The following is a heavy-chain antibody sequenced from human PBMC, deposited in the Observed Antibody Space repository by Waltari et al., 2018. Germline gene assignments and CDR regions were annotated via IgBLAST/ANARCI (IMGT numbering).Heavy chain of an antibody. Sequence: EVNLVESGGGLVKPGGSLSLHRAASGISFSDYRRNWVRQAPGKGLEWVSSISSSSGYTHYADSVKGRFTISRDNAKNSLYLQMNSLRAEDTAVYYCATGGWGFYLDYWGQGTLVTVSS. V-gene: IGHV3-21*01. CDR3: ATGGWGFYLDY. D-gene: IGHD7-27*01. CDR2: ISSSSGYT. CDR1: GISFSDYR. J-gene: IGHJ4*02.